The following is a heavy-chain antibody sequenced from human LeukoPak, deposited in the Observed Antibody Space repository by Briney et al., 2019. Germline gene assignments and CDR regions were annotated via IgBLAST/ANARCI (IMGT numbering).Heavy chain of an antibody. CDR1: GFTFSSYA. CDR2: ISGSGGST. CDR3: AKGSLWRVPWPYGMDV. D-gene: IGHD2-21*01. V-gene: IGHV3-23*01. Sequence: PGGSLRLSCAASGFTFSSYAMSWVRQAPGKGLEWVSAISGSGGSTYYADSVKGRFTISRDNSKNTLYLQMNSLRAEDTAVYYCAKGSLWRVPWPYGMDVWGQGTTVTVSS. J-gene: IGHJ6*02.